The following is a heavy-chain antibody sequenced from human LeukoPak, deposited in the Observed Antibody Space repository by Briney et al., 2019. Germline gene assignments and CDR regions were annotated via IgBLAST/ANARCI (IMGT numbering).Heavy chain of an antibody. V-gene: IGHV4-59*08. J-gene: IGHJ3*02. CDR3: ARLSGEKAGAFDI. Sequence: ASETLSLTCTVSGGSISSYYWSWIRQPPGKGLEWIGSIYHSGSTYYNPSLKSRVTISVDTSKNQFSLKLSSVTAADTAVYYCARLSGEKAGAFDIWGQGTMVTVSS. CDR2: IYHSGST. CDR1: GGSISSYY. D-gene: IGHD6-19*01.